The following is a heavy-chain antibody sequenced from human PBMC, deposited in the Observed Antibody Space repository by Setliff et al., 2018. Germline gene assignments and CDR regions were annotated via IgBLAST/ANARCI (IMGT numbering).Heavy chain of an antibody. D-gene: IGHD3-3*01. CDR3: ARERQGGFLEWAPFDS. CDR2: IYSDGSA. V-gene: IGHV4-4*07. J-gene: IGHJ4*02. CDR1: GGIIYDHW. Sequence: TSETLSLTCSVSGGIIYDHWWTWIRQPAGAGLEWIGRIYSDGSADYNPSLRSRVTISVDKSKNQFSLKLTSMTAADTALYFCARERQGGFLEWAPFDSWGQGVVVTVSS.